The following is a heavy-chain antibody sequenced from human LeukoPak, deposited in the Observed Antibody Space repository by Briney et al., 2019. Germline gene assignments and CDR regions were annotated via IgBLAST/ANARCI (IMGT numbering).Heavy chain of an antibody. CDR1: GLTVTSNH. V-gene: IGHV3-53*01. CDR3: ARLRRGY. CDR2: IKSDGTT. Sequence: GGSLRLSCAASGLTVTSNHMSWVRQTPGKGLEWVSLIKSDGTTEYADSVKGRFTISRDNSKNTLFLQMNSLRVEDTAVYYCARLRRGYWGRGTPVTVSS. J-gene: IGHJ4*02.